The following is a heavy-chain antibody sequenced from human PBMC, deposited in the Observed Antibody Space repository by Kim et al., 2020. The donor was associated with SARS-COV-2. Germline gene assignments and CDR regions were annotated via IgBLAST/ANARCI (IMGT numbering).Heavy chain of an antibody. J-gene: IGHJ4*02. D-gene: IGHD5-12*01. CDR3: ARDRDGYNSFDY. CDR2: ISSSGHR. V-gene: IGHV3-11*06. Sequence: GGSLRLSCAASGFTFSDNYMTWIRQAPGQGLEWVSDISSSGHRSHTDSVKGRFTISRDNAKKSLYLQMNSLRVEDTAVYYCARDRDGYNSFDYWGQGTLVTVSS. CDR1: GFTFSDNY.